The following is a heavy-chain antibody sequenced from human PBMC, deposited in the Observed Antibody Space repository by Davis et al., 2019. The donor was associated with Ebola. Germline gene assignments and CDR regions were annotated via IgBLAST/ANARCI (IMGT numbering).Heavy chain of an antibody. J-gene: IGHJ4*02. Sequence: ASVKVSCKASGYTFSDYYLHWVRQAPGQGLEWMGRITPNSGVTNYAQKFQGRVTMTRDTSISTAYLDLSRLRSDDTAVYYCARIGIAVAGADYWGQGTLVTVSS. CDR3: ARIGIAVAGADY. D-gene: IGHD6-19*01. V-gene: IGHV1-2*06. CDR2: ITPNSGVT. CDR1: GYTFSDYY.